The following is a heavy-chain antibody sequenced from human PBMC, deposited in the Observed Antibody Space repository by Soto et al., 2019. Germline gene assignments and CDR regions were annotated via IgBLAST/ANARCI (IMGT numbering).Heavy chain of an antibody. CDR3: ARAYQLLALYYYGMDV. Sequence: GGSLRLSCAASGFTFSSYGMHWVRQAPGKGLEWVAVIWYDGSNKYYADSVKGRFTISRDNSKNTLYLQMNSLRAEDTAVYYCARAYQLLALYYYGMDVWGQGTTVTVSS. D-gene: IGHD2-2*01. V-gene: IGHV3-33*01. J-gene: IGHJ6*02. CDR1: GFTFSSYG. CDR2: IWYDGSNK.